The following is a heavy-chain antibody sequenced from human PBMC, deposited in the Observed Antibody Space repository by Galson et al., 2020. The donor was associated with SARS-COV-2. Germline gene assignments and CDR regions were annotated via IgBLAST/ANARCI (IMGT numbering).Heavy chain of an antibody. CDR1: GYTLTELS. Sequence: ASVKVSCKVSGYTLTELSMHWVRQAPGKGLECMGGFDPEDGETIYAQKFQGRVTMTEDTSTDTAYMELSSLRSEDTAVYYCATAPPLYSSSSGNWFDPWGQGTLVTVSS. D-gene: IGHD6-6*01. CDR2: FDPEDGET. V-gene: IGHV1-24*01. CDR3: ATAPPLYSSSSGNWFDP. J-gene: IGHJ5*02.